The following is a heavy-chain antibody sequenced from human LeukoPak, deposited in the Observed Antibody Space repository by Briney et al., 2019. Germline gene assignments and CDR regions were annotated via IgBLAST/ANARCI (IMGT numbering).Heavy chain of an antibody. Sequence: PSGTLSLTCAVSGGSISSSNWWSWVRQPPGKGLEWIGEIYHSGSTNYNPSLKSRVTISVDRSKNQFSLKLSSVTAADTAVYYCARVPRNVVVPAAVDYWGQGTLVTVSS. CDR2: IYHSGST. J-gene: IGHJ4*02. CDR3: ARVPRNVVVPAAVDY. D-gene: IGHD2-2*01. V-gene: IGHV4-4*02. CDR1: GGSISSSNW.